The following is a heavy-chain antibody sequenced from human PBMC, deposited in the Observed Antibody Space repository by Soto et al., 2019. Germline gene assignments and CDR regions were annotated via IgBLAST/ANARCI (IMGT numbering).Heavy chain of an antibody. D-gene: IGHD2-2*02. V-gene: IGHV1-2*04. CDR3: ARVLGYCSSTSCYTGGGNYYYGMDV. CDR2: INPNSGGT. CDR1: GYTFTGYY. J-gene: IGHJ6*02. Sequence: QVQLVQSGAEVKKPGASVKVSCKASGYTFTGYYMHWVRQAPGQGLEWMGWINPNSGGTNYAQKFQGWVTMTRDTSIRTAYMGLGRLRSDDTAVYFCARVLGYCSSTSCYTGGGNYYYGMDVWGQGTTVTVSS.